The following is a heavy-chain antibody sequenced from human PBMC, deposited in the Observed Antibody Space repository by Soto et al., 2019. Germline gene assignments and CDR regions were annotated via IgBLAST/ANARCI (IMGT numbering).Heavy chain of an antibody. J-gene: IGHJ5*02. CDR3: ASPKIAFYNWFDP. D-gene: IGHD3-3*02. Sequence: QLQLQESGPGLVKPSETLSLTCTVSGGSISSSSYYWGWIRQPPVKGLEWIGSIYYSGSTYYNPSLKSRVTISVDTSKHKFSLKLSSVTAADTAVYYCASPKIAFYNWFDPWGQGTLVTVSS. V-gene: IGHV4-39*01. CDR2: IYYSGST. CDR1: GGSISSSSYY.